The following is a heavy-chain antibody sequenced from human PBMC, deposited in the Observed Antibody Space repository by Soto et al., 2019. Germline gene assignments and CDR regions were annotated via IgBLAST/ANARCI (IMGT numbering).Heavy chain of an antibody. V-gene: IGHV3-23*01. J-gene: IGHJ4*02. CDR3: AKDRRGYCSSTSCHPHDY. CDR1: GFTFSSYA. Sequence: PGGSLILSCAAAGFTFSSYAMSWVRQAPGKGLEWVSAISGSGGSTYYADSVKGRFTISRDNSKNTLYLQMSSLRAEDTAVYYCAKDRRGYCSSTSCHPHDYWGQGTLVTVSS. D-gene: IGHD2-2*01. CDR2: ISGSGGST.